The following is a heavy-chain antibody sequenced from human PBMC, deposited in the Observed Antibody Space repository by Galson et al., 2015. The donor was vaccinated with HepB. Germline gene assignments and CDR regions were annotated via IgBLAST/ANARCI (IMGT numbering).Heavy chain of an antibody. CDR3: ARDWGDIGVVPAAMLRYMDV. CDR1: GYTFTSYA. CDR2: ISAYNGNT. J-gene: IGHJ6*03. D-gene: IGHD2-2*01. Sequence: SVKVSCKASGYTFTSYAISWVRQAPGQGLEWMGWISAYNGNTNYAQKLQGRVTMTTDTSTSTAYMELRSLRSDDTAVYYCARDWGDIGVVPAAMLRYMDVWGKGTTVTVSS. V-gene: IGHV1-18*01.